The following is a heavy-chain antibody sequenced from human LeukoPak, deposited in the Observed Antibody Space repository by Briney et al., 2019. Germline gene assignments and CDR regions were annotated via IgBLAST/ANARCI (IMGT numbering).Heavy chain of an antibody. CDR2: IWYDGSNK. V-gene: IGHV3-33*01. CDR3: ARDSGDARSTDY. D-gene: IGHD6-25*01. CDR1: GFTFSSYG. Sequence: GGSLSLSCAASGFTFSSYGMHWVRQAPGKGLEWVAVIWYDGSNKYYADSVKGRFTISRDNSKNTLYLQMNSLRAEDTAVYYCARDSGDARSTDYWGQGTLVTVSS. J-gene: IGHJ4*02.